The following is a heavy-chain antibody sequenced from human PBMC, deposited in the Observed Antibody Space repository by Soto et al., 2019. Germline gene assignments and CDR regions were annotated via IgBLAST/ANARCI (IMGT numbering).Heavy chain of an antibody. CDR1: GGTFSSYA. V-gene: IGHV1-69*13. CDR2: IIPIFGTA. Sequence: GASVKVSCKASGGTFSSYAINWVRQAPGQGLEWMGGIIPIFGTANYAQKFQGRVTITADESTSTAYMELSSLRSEDTAVYYCARLRWYYFDYWGQGTLVTVSS. J-gene: IGHJ4*02. CDR3: ARLRWYYFDY. D-gene: IGHD2-15*01.